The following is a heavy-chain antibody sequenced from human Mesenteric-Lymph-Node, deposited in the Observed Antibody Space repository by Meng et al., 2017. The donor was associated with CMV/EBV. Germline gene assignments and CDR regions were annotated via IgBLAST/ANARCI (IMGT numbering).Heavy chain of an antibody. CDR3: ARRGGYGSGSYPPDY. CDR2: IDSDGSST. V-gene: IGHV3-74*01. Sequence: GESLKISCAASGFTFIAYGIHWVRQVPGKGLVWVSRIDSDGSSTVYADSVKGRFIIFRDNAKNTLFLQMNSLRGEDTAVYYCARRGGYGSGSYPPDYWGQGTLVTVSS. CDR1: GFTFIAYG. D-gene: IGHD3-10*01. J-gene: IGHJ4*02.